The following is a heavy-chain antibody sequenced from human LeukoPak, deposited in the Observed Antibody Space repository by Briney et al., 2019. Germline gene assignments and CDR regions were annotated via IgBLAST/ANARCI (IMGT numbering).Heavy chain of an antibody. J-gene: IGHJ4*02. V-gene: IGHV4-39*01. CDR1: GGSISSSSYY. CDR2: IYYGGST. D-gene: IGHD4-23*01. CDR3: ASLDYGGNSKTTDY. Sequence: SETLSLTCTVSGGSISSSSYYWGWIRQPPGKGLEWIGSIYYGGSTYYNPSLKSRVTISVDTSKNQFSLKLSSVTAADTAVYYCASLDYGGNSKTTDYWGQGTLVTVSS.